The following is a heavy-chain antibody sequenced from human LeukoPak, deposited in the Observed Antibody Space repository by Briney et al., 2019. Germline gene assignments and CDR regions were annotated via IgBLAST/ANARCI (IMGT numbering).Heavy chain of an antibody. CDR3: ARDLRGRTGAFYY. CDR2: IYYSGST. CDR1: GGSISSYY. V-gene: IGHV4-59*01. Sequence: SETLSLTCTVSGGSISSYYWSWIRQHPGKGLEWIGSIYYSGSTYYNPSLKSRVTISVDTSKNQFSLKLSSVTAADTAVYYCARDLRGRTGAFYYWGQGTLVTVSS. J-gene: IGHJ4*02.